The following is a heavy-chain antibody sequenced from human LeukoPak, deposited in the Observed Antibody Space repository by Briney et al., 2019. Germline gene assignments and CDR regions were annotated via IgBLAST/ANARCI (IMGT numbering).Heavy chain of an antibody. CDR3: ASEDNGYYDFWSGYRSNWFDP. CDR2: ISGSGGST. J-gene: IGHJ5*02. Sequence: PGGSLRLSCAASGFTFSSYAMSWVRQAPGKGLEWVSAISGSGGSTYYADSVKGRFTISRDNSKNTLYLQMNSLRAEDTAVYYCASEDNGYYDFWSGYRSNWFDPWGQGTLVTVSS. CDR1: GFTFSSYA. V-gene: IGHV3-23*01. D-gene: IGHD3-3*01.